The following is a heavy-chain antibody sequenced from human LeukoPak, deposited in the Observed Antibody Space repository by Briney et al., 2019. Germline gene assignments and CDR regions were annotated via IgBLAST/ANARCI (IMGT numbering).Heavy chain of an antibody. J-gene: IGHJ4*02. CDR2: ISAYNGNT. Sequence: ASVTVSCKASGGTFSSYAISWVRQAPGQGLEWMGWISAYNGNTNYAQKLQGRVTMTTDTSTSTAYMELRSLRSDDTAVYYCARDSEGALGYWGQGTLVTVSS. CDR3: ARDSEGALGY. D-gene: IGHD3-16*01. CDR1: GGTFSSYA. V-gene: IGHV1-18*01.